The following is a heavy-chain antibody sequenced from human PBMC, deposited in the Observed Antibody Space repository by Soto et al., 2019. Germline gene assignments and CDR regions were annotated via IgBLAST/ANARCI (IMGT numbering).Heavy chain of an antibody. D-gene: IGHD2-8*01. CDR1: GFTFSTYA. V-gene: IGHV3-23*01. CDR2: VGGSGGGT. CDR3: AKDRCTNGVCYWDV. J-gene: IGHJ6*04. Sequence: EVQLLESGGGLEQPGGSLRLSCAASGFTFSTYAMSWVRQAPGKGLEWVSVVGGSGGGTYYADSVKGRFTISRDNSKNTLDLQMNSLRAEDTAVYYCAKDRCTNGVCYWDVWGKGTTVTVSS.